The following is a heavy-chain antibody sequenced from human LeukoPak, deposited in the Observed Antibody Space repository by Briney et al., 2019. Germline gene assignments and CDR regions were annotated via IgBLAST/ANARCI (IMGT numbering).Heavy chain of an antibody. CDR1: GFTFSSYS. J-gene: IGHJ6*02. D-gene: IGHD3-16*01. Sequence: EAGGSLRLSCAASGFTFSSYSMNWVRQAPGKGLEWVSSISSSSSYIYYADSVKGRFTISRDNAKNSLYLQMNSLRAEDTAVYYCASPPFGREALEVYYYGMDVWGQGTTVTVSS. CDR2: ISSSSSYI. V-gene: IGHV3-21*01. CDR3: ASPPFGREALEVYYYGMDV.